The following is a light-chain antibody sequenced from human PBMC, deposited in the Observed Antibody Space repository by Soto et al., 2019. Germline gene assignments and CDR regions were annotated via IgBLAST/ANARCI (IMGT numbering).Light chain of an antibody. V-gene: IGKV2-28*01. CDR2: LAS. Sequence: ETLLTQLPLSLSVTPGEPASISCRSSHMLLHTNAYHYLDWYLQKPGQSPQLLIYLASYRASGVPDRFSGSGSGTEFTLRISRVEAEDVGVYYCMQPLDLPVTFGQGTRLEIK. CDR1: HMLLHTNAYHY. CDR3: MQPLDLPVT. J-gene: IGKJ5*01.